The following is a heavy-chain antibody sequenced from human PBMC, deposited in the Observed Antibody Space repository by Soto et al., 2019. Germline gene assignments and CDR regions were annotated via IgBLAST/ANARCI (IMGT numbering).Heavy chain of an antibody. CDR3: AHRGGATVGLYYFDY. V-gene: IGHV2-5*01. Sequence: SGPTLVNPIQTLTLTCTFSGFSLSTSGVGVGWIRQPPGKALEWLALIYWNDDKRYSPSLKSRLTITKDTSKNQVVLTMTNVDPVDTATYYCAHRGGATVGLYYFDYWGQGALVTVSS. CDR1: GFSLSTSGVG. D-gene: IGHD3-16*01. J-gene: IGHJ4*01. CDR2: IYWNDDK.